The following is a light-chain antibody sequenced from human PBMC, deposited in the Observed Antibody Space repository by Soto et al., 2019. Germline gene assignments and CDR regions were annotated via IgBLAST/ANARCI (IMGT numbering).Light chain of an antibody. Sequence: EIVLTQSPATRSLSPGERATLSCRASQSVSSDLAWYQQKPGQAPRLLIYDASNRATGIPARFSGSGSGTDFTLTISSLEPEDFAVYYCQQRSNWPPITFGQGTRLEIK. CDR2: DAS. V-gene: IGKV3-11*01. J-gene: IGKJ5*01. CDR1: QSVSSD. CDR3: QQRSNWPPIT.